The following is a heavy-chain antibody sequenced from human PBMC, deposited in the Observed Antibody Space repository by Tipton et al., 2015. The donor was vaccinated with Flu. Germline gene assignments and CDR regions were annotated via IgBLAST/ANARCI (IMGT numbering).Heavy chain of an antibody. Sequence: QLVQSGAEVKKPGASVKVSCKASGYTFTSYYMHWVRQAPGQGLEWMGIINPSGGGTSYAQKFQGRVTMTRDTSTSTVYMELSSLRSEDTAVYYCARDNEIAVAGKSYNWFDPWGQGTLVTVSS. CDR3: ARDNEIAVAGKSYNWFDP. V-gene: IGHV1-46*01. CDR2: INPSGGGT. J-gene: IGHJ5*02. CDR1: GYTFTSYY. D-gene: IGHD6-19*01.